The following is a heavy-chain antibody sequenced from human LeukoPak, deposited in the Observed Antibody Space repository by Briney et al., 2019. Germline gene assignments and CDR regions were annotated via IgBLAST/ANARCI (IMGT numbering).Heavy chain of an antibody. V-gene: IGHV3-11*01. J-gene: IGHJ3*02. Sequence: PGGSLRLSCTASGFTFSDYYMTWIRQAPGKGLEWVSYISSSGGAIYNADSVKGRFTISRDNAKNSLYLQMNSLRAEDTAVYYCARVGRNILAAGFGGFDIWGQGTMVIVSS. CDR3: ARVGRNILAAGFGGFDI. CDR2: ISSSGGAI. D-gene: IGHD6-13*01. CDR1: GFTFSDYY.